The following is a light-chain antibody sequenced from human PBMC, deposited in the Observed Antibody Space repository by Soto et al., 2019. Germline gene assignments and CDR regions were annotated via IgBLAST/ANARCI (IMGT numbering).Light chain of an antibody. CDR3: DAWDDNLSVYV. CDR1: SSNIGSNY. V-gene: IGLV1-47*01. CDR2: RNN. J-gene: IGLJ1*01. Sequence: QSVLTQPPSASGTLGQRVTISCSGSSSNIGSNYVYWYQQLPGTAPKLLIYRNNQRPSGVPDRFSGSKSGTSASLAISGLGSQDEDEAYCDAWDDNLSVYVFGTGTKLTVL.